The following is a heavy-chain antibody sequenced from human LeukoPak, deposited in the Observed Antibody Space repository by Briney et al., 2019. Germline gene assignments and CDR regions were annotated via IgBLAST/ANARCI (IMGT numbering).Heavy chain of an antibody. Sequence: GGSLRLSCAASGFTFDDYAMHWARQAPGKGLEWVSGISWNSGSIGYADSVKGRFTISRDNAKNSLYLQMNSLRAEDTALYYCAKDTHYVWGSYRYLAGPLFDYWGQGTLVTVSS. CDR1: GFTFDDYA. CDR2: ISWNSGSI. D-gene: IGHD3-16*02. J-gene: IGHJ4*02. V-gene: IGHV3-9*01. CDR3: AKDTHYVWGSYRYLAGPLFDY.